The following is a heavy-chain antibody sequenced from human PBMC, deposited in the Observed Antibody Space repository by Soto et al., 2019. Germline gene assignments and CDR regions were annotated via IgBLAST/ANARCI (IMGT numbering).Heavy chain of an antibody. V-gene: IGHV4-59*12. CDR3: ARGLISGRHYSGGWYYFDS. CDR2: IYYSGST. CDR1: GGSISSYY. D-gene: IGHD1-26*01. J-gene: IGHJ4*02. Sequence: PSETLSLTCTVSGGSISSYYWSWIRQPPGKGLEWIGYIYYSGSTNYNPSLKSRVTISVHTSKNQFSLELSSVTAADTAVYYCARGLISGRHYSGGWYYFDSWGQGTQVTVAS.